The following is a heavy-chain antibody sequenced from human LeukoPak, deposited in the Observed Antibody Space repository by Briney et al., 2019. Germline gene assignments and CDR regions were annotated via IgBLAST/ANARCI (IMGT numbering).Heavy chain of an antibody. J-gene: IGHJ4*02. CDR2: IRYDGSNK. CDR3: AKDLDITGTPWGDDY. Sequence: PGGSLRLSCAASGFTVSSYGMHWVRQAPGKGLEWVAFIRYDGSNKYYADSVKGRFTISRDNSKNTLYLQMNSLRAEDTAVYYCAKDLDITGTPWGDDYWGQGTLVTVSS. CDR1: GFTVSSYG. D-gene: IGHD1-20*01. V-gene: IGHV3-30*02.